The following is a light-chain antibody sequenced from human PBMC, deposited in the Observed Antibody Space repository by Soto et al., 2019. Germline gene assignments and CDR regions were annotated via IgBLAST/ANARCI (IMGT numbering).Light chain of an antibody. Sequence: IVLKQSPATLSLSPGERATLSCRANQIVDIYLAWYQQRPGQIPRLLIFDASVRATGIQARFSGSGTGTEFNLPISSLEPEDLGVYYCQQRKKWPPVTFGPGTRLEI. CDR1: QIVDIY. CDR3: QQRKKWPPVT. CDR2: DAS. J-gene: IGKJ5*01. V-gene: IGKV3-11*01.